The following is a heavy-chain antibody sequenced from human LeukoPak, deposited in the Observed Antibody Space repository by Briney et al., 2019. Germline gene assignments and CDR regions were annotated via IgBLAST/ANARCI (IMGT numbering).Heavy chain of an antibody. V-gene: IGHV1-2*02. CDR3: ARDRIASAPRYYYYMDV. CDR2: INPNSGGT. Sequence: ASVKVSCKASGFTLIGYYMHWVRLAPGQGLEWMGWINPNSGGTHYAQRLQGRVTMTRDTSITTVYMELSRLRSDDTAVYYCARDRIASAPRYYYYMDVWGKGTTVTVSS. D-gene: IGHD6-13*01. J-gene: IGHJ6*03. CDR1: GFTLIGYY.